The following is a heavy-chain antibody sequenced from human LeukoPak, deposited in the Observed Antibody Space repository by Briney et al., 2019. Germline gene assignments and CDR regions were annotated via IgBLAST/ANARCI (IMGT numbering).Heavy chain of an antibody. CDR2: IYYSGST. J-gene: IGHJ4*02. CDR3: ARFYGSGSYVDY. V-gene: IGHV4-30-4*01. Sequence: PSETLSLTCTVSGGSISSGDYYWSWIRQPPGKGLEWIGYIYYSGSTYYNPSLKSRVTISVDTSKNQFSLKLSSVTAADTAVYYCARFYGSGSYVDYWGQGTLVTVSS. D-gene: IGHD3-10*01. CDR1: GGSISSGDYY.